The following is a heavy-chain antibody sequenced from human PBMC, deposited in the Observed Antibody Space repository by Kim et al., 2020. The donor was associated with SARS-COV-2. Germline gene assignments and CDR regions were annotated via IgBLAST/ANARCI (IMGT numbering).Heavy chain of an antibody. V-gene: IGHV3-15*01. CDR1: GFTFSNAW. J-gene: IGHJ4*02. D-gene: IGHD3-22*01. CDR3: TTDPPMYYYDSSGYYGERG. Sequence: GGSLRLSCAASGFTFSNAWMSWVRQAPGKGLEWVGRIKSKTDGGTTDYAAPVKGRFTISRDDSKNTLYLQMNSLKTEDTAVYYCTTDPPMYYYDSSGYYGERGWGQGTLVTVSS. CDR2: IKSKTDGGTT.